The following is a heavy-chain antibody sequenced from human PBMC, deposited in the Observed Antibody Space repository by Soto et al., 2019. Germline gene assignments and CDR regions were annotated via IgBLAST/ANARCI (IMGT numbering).Heavy chain of an antibody. Sequence: SETLSLTFSVSGGSVSYNSYYWRWIRQPPGKGLDWVGGIFYSGTTYYNPSLKDRLSISVDTSKNSFSLNLTSVTAADTAVYFCARLVVVAPVANVWAQGALVTVSS. CDR3: ARLVVVAPVANV. V-gene: IGHV4-39*01. D-gene: IGHD2-2*01. CDR2: IFYSGTT. J-gene: IGHJ4*02. CDR1: GGSVSYNSYY.